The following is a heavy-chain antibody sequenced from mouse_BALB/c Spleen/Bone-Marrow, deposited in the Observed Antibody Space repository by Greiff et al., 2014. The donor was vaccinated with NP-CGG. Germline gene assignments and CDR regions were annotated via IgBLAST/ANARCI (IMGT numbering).Heavy chain of an antibody. J-gene: IGHJ2*01. Sequence: VKVVESGAELARPGASVWMSCKASGYTFTSYPMNWVKQRPGQGLEWIGYINPSSGYTNYNQKFKDKATLTADKSSSTAYMQLSSLTSEDSAVYYCTRRAAYYFDYWGQGTTLTVSS. CDR2: INPSSGYT. V-gene: IGHV1-4*01. CDR3: TRRAAYYFDY. D-gene: IGHD3-3*01. CDR1: GYTFTSYP.